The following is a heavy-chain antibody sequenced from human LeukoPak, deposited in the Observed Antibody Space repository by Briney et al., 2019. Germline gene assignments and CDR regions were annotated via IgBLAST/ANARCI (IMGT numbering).Heavy chain of an antibody. CDR2: INSDGSST. V-gene: IGHV3-74*01. CDR3: ANSYTSSSRTPFDC. CDR1: GFTFSSYW. D-gene: IGHD6-6*01. Sequence: GGSLRLSCAASGFTFSSYWMHWVRQAPGKGLVWVSRINSDGSSTSYADSVKGRFTISRDNAKNTLYLQMDSLRAEDTAVYYCANSYTSSSRTPFDCWGQGTLVTVSS. J-gene: IGHJ4*02.